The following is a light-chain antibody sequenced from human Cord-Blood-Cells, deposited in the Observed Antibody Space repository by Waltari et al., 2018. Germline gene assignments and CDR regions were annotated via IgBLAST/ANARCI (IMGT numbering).Light chain of an antibody. J-gene: IGKJ2*01. V-gene: IGKV1-5*01. CDR2: DAS. CDR3: QQYNSYT. CDR1: QSISSW. Sequence: DIQMTQSPSTLSASVGDRVTITSRASQSISSWLAWYQQKPGKAPKLLIYDASSLESGVPSRFSGSGSGTEFTLTISSLQPDDFATYYCQQYNSYTFGQGTKLEIK.